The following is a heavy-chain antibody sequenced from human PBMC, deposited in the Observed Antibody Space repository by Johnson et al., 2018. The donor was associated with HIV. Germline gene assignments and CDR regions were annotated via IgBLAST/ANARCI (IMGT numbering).Heavy chain of an antibody. J-gene: IGHJ3*02. D-gene: IGHD6-6*01. CDR2: INWNGGST. CDR3: AKVLPFEQLVPQGAFDI. Sequence: VQLVESGGGVVRPGGSLRLSCAASGFTFHDYGMTWVRQAPGKGLEWVAGINWNGGSTGYADSVKGRFTISRDNARNSLYLQMNSLRAEDTALYYCAKVLPFEQLVPQGAFDIWGQGTMVTVSS. CDR1: GFTFHDYG. V-gene: IGHV3-20*04.